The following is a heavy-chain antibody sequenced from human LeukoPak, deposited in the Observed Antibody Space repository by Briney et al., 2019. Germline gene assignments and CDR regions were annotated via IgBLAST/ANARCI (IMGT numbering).Heavy chain of an antibody. Sequence: GGSLRLSCAASGFTFSGYWMSWVRQAPGKGLEWVANIKRDGSEKYYVDSVKGRFTISRDNAKNSLYLQMNSLRAEDTAVYYCARDSLSGSQDYWGQGTLVTVSS. CDR1: GFTFSGYW. D-gene: IGHD1-26*01. CDR3: ARDSLSGSQDY. CDR2: IKRDGSEK. V-gene: IGHV3-7*01. J-gene: IGHJ4*02.